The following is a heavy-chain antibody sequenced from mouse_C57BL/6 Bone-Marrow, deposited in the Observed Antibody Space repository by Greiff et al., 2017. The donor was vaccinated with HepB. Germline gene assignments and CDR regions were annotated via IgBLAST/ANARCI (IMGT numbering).Heavy chain of an antibody. V-gene: IGHV5-9-1*02. J-gene: IGHJ3*01. CDR3: TRVYYYGSSYPFAY. Sequence: EVQLVESGEGLVKPGGSLKLSCAASGFTFSSYAMSWVRQTPEKRLEWVAYISSGGDYIYYADTVKGRFTISRDNARNTLYLQMSSLKSEDTAMYYCTRVYYYGSSYPFAYWGQGTLVTVSA. CDR2: ISSGGDYI. CDR1: GFTFSSYA. D-gene: IGHD1-1*01.